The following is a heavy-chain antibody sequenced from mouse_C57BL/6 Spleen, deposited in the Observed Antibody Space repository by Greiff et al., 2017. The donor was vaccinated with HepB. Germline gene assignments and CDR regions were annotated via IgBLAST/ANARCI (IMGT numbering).Heavy chain of an antibody. D-gene: IGHD2-4*01. V-gene: IGHV1-59*01. CDR1: GYTFTSYW. Sequence: VQLQQPGAELVRPGTSVKLSCKASGYTFTSYWMHWVKQRPGQGLEWIGVIDPSDSYTNYNQKFKGKATLTVDTSSSTAYMQLSSLKSEDSAVYYCARDYYDYDFDYWGKGTTLTVSS. CDR3: ARDYYDYDFDY. J-gene: IGHJ2*01. CDR2: IDPSDSYT.